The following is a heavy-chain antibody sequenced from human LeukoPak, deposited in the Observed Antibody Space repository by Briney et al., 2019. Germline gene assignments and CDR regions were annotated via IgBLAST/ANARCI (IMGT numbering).Heavy chain of an antibody. V-gene: IGHV3-21*01. CDR3: ARDRVDGGTVDY. CDR1: GFTFSSYS. D-gene: IGHD4-23*01. CDR2: ISSSSSYI. Sequence: PGGSLRLSCAASGFTFSSYSINWVRQAPGKGLEWVSSISSSSSYIYYADSVKGRFTISRDNAKNSLYLQMNSLRAEDTAVYYCARDRVDGGTVDYWGQGTLVTVSS. J-gene: IGHJ4*02.